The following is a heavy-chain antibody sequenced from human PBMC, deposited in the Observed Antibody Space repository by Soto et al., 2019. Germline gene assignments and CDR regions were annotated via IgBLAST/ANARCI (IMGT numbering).Heavy chain of an antibody. CDR1: GFTFSSYG. D-gene: IGHD3-3*01. Sequence: QVQLVESGGGVVQPGRSLRLSCAASGFTFSSYGMHWVRQAPGKGLEWVAVISYDGSNKYYADSVKSRFTISRDNSKNTLYLQMNSLRAEDTAVYYCAKVGEVLRFGCMDVWGQGTTVTVSS. J-gene: IGHJ6*02. V-gene: IGHV3-30*18. CDR2: ISYDGSNK. CDR3: AKVGEVLRFGCMDV.